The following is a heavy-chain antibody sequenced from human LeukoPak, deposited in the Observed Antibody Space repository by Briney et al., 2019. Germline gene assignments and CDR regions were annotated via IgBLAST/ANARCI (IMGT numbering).Heavy chain of an antibody. D-gene: IGHD1-1*01. CDR3: ARDPVTRFTGSPPY. CDR1: GFTLSIYW. J-gene: IGHJ4*02. Sequence: PGGSLRLSCAASGFTLSIYWMSWVRQAPGKGLEWVANIKQDGSEKYYVDSVKGRFTISRDNAKNSLYLQMNSLRAEDTAVYYCARDPVTRFTGSPPYWGQGTLVTVSS. CDR2: IKQDGSEK. V-gene: IGHV3-7*01.